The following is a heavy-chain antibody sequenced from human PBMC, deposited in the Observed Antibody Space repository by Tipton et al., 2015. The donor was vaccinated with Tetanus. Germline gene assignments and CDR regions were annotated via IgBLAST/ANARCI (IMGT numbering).Heavy chain of an antibody. Sequence: TLSLTCTVSGGSLSGYYWNWIRQFPGKGLEWIGYIDYFGTTKYNPSLKSRVAMSVDTSKNQLSLKLSPVTSADTAVYYCARTSGYLYSSYWGQGTLVTVSS. V-gene: IGHV4-59*01. J-gene: IGHJ1*01. CDR3: ARTSGYLYSSY. D-gene: IGHD3-3*01. CDR2: IDYFGTT. CDR1: GGSLSGYY.